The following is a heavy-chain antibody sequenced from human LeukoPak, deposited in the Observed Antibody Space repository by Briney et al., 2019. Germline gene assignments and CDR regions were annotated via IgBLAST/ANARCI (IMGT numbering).Heavy chain of an antibody. CDR2: INWNGDSR. V-gene: IGHV3-20*04. Sequence: GGSLRLSCAASGFTFDDHGMSWVRQVPGKGLEWVSFINWNGDSRGYVDSVKGRFTVSRDKATKSLYLEMNSLRDEDTAFFYCARVGNSIFGTPMDAFDIWSQGTLVTVSS. CDR1: GFTFDDHG. D-gene: IGHD3-3*01. J-gene: IGHJ3*02. CDR3: ARVGNSIFGTPMDAFDI.